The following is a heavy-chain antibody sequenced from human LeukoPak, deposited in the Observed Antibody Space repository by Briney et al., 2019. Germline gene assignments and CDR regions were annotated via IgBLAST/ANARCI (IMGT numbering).Heavy chain of an antibody. V-gene: IGHV3-48*03. CDR1: GFTFSSYE. CDR3: ARDLLLRSRGFDWPRDNWFDP. Sequence: GGSLRLSCAASGFTFSSYEMNWVRQAPGKGLEWVSYISSSGSTIYYADSVKGRFTISRDNSKNLLYLQMNSLRAEDTAVYYCARDLLLRSRGFDWPRDNWFDPWGQGTLVTVSS. J-gene: IGHJ5*02. D-gene: IGHD3-9*01. CDR2: ISSSGSTI.